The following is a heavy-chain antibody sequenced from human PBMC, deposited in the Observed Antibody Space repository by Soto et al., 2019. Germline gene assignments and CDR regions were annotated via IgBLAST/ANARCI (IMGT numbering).Heavy chain of an antibody. D-gene: IGHD3-3*01. J-gene: IGHJ6*03. CDR2: IYYSGST. CDR1: GGSISSSSYY. CDR3: ASWWSGYYTIAYYYYYMDV. Sequence: PSETLSLTCTVSGGSISSSSYYWGWIRQPPGKGLEWIGSIYYSGSTYYNPSLKSRVTISVDTSKNQFSLKLSSVTAADTAVYYCASWWSGYYTIAYYYYYMDVWGKGTTVTVSS. V-gene: IGHV4-39*01.